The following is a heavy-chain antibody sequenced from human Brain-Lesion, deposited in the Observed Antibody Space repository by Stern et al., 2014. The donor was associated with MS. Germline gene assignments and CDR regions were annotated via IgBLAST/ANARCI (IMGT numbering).Heavy chain of an antibody. D-gene: IGHD3-3*01. CDR1: GYIFTGYY. Sequence: QLVDSGAEVKKPGASVKVSCKTSGYIFTGYYIHWVRQAPGQGLEWMAWIKPNTGGPKYAQKFQGRVTMSRDTSISTAYVELSSLTSDDTAVYYCARDQRGITIFGVVTDYYYLGMDVWGQGTTVTVSS. CDR2: IKPNTGGP. CDR3: ARDQRGITIFGVVTDYYYLGMDV. J-gene: IGHJ6*02. V-gene: IGHV1-2*02.